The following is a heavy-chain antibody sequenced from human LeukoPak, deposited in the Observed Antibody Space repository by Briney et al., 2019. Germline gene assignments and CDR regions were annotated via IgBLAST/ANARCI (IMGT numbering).Heavy chain of an antibody. V-gene: IGHV1-3*01. Sequence: GASVKVSCKASGYTFTSYAMHWVRQAPGQRLEWMGWINAGNGNTKYSQKFQGRVTITRDTSASTAYMELSSLRSEDTAVYYCARDLVLRYFDGYYYGMDVWGQGTTVTVSS. CDR3: ARDLVLRYFDGYYYGMDV. D-gene: IGHD3-9*01. CDR1: GYTFTSYA. CDR2: INAGNGNT. J-gene: IGHJ6*02.